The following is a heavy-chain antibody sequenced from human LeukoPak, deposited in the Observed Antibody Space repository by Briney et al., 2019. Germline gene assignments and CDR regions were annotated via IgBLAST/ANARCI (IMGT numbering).Heavy chain of an antibody. Sequence: PSETLSLTCTVSGDSISNYYWSWLRQPPGKGLEWIGEINHSGSTNYNPSLKSRVTISVDTSKNQFSLKLSSVTAADTAVYYCARQYYYYMDVWGKGTTVTISS. CDR2: INHSGST. V-gene: IGHV4-34*01. CDR3: ARQYYYYMDV. CDR1: GDSISNYY. J-gene: IGHJ6*03.